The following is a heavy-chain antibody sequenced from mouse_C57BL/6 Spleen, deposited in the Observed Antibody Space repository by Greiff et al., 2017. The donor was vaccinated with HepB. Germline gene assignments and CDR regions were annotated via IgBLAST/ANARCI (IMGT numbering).Heavy chain of an antibody. D-gene: IGHD3-2*02. CDR3: ARSGPLDSSGAMDD. CDR1: GSAFTHYL. V-gene: IGHV1-54*01. J-gene: IGHJ4*01. CDR2: INPGSGGT. Sequence: VQLQQSGAELVRPGTSVKVSCKASGSAFTHYLIEWVKQRPGQGLEWIGVINPGSGGTNYNEKFKGKATLTADKSSSTAYMQLSSLTSEDSAVYFGARSGPLDSSGAMDDWGQGTSVTVSS.